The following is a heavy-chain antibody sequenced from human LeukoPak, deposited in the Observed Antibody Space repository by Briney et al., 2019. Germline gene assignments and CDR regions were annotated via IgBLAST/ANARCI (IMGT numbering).Heavy chain of an antibody. D-gene: IGHD3-3*01. J-gene: IGHJ6*03. CDR3: ASTQLPYDFWSGPPEANYMDV. V-gene: IGHV1-69*05. CDR2: IIPIFGTA. CDR1: GGTFSSYA. Sequence: GASVKVSCKAFGGTFSSYAISWVRQAPGQGLEWMGGIIPIFGTANYAQKFQGRVTITTDESTSTAYMELSSLRSEDTAVYYCASTQLPYDFWSGPPEANYMDVWGKGTTVTVSS.